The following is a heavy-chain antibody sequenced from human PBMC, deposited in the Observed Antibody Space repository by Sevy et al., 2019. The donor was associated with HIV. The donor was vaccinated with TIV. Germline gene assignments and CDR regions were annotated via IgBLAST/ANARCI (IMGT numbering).Heavy chain of an antibody. J-gene: IGHJ4*02. CDR3: ARDRGGIGNFDY. CDR1: GFTVSRNY. Sequence: GGSLRLSCAASGFTVSRNYMTWVRQAPGKGLEWDSLIYSGGSTNYADSVKGRFTISRDNSKNTLYLQMNSRGAEETAGYYCARDRGGIGNFDYWGQGTLVTVSS. CDR2: IYSGGST. V-gene: IGHV3-66*01. D-gene: IGHD3-16*01.